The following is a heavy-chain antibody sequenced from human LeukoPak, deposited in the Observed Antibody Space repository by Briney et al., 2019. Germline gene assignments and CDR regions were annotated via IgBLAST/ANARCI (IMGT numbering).Heavy chain of an antibody. Sequence: EGSLRLSCAASGFTFSSYGMHWVRQAPGKGLEWVAVISYDGSNKYYADSVKGRFTISRDNSKNTLYLQMNSLRAEDTAVYYCAKAFRYSSGRDAFDIWGQGTMVTVSS. CDR3: AKAFRYSSGRDAFDI. CDR2: ISYDGSNK. J-gene: IGHJ3*02. CDR1: GFTFSSYG. V-gene: IGHV3-30*18. D-gene: IGHD6-19*01.